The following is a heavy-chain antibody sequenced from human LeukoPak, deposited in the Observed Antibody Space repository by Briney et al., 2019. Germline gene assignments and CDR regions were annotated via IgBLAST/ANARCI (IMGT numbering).Heavy chain of an antibody. CDR2: ITSTSSYI. CDR1: GFTFTKYI. D-gene: IGHD4-17*01. Sequence: GSLRLSCAASGFTFTKYIMNWVRQAPGKGLEWVSSITSTSSYIYYAGPVKGRFTISRDDAKNSLYLQMDGLRAEDTAVYYCVRDGIDYGDYFFDQWGQGTLVTVSS. V-gene: IGHV3-21*06. CDR3: VRDGIDYGDYFFDQ. J-gene: IGHJ4*02.